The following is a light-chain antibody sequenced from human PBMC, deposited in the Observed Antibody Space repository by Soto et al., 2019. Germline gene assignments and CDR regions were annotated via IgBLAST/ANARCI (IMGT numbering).Light chain of an antibody. J-gene: IGLJ2*01. Sequence: QSVLTQPYSASGTPGQRVTISWSGSSSNIGSHTLNWYQQLPGSAPSLLIYSDNQRPSGVPDRFSGSTSGTSASLAISGLQSEYEAAYYCAAWDDTLNAAVFGGGTKLTVL. CDR3: AAWDDTLNAAV. V-gene: IGLV1-44*01. CDR1: SSNIGSHT. CDR2: SDN.